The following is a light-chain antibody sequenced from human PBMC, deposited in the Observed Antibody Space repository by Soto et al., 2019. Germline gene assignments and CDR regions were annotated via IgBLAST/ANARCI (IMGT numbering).Light chain of an antibody. CDR2: GAS. CDR1: QSVSSN. CDR3: QQYRT. V-gene: IGKV3-15*01. Sequence: ELVMTQSPATLSVSPGERATLSCRASQSVSSNLAWYQQKPGQAPRLLIYGASTRATGIPARFSGSGSGTEFTLTISSLQSEDFAVYYCQQYRTFGQGTKV. J-gene: IGKJ1*01.